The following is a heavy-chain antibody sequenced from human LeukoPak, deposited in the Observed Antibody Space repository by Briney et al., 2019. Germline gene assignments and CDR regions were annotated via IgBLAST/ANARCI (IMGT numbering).Heavy chain of an antibody. CDR3: ARVASSWAHYYYYYMDV. D-gene: IGHD6-13*01. Sequence: GGSLRLSCAASGFTFSSYRVNWVGQGAGQGLERVTYISSSSSTIYYADSVEGRFTISRDNAKNSLYLQMNSLRAEDTAVYYCARVASSWAHYYYYYMDVWGKGTTVTVSS. V-gene: IGHV3-48*01. J-gene: IGHJ6*03. CDR1: GFTFSSYR. CDR2: ISSSSSTI.